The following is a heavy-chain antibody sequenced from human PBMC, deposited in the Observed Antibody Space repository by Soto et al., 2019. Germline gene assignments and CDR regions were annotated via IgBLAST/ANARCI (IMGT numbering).Heavy chain of an antibody. CDR1: GYTFSGYY. D-gene: IGHD2-21*01. V-gene: IGHV1-2*02. J-gene: IGHJ6*02. CDR3: ARDLIRRILQSLSHYGMDV. Sequence: QVQLVQSGAEVTKLGASVKVSCKASGYTFSGYYIHWVRQAPGHGLEWMGWINPKSGDTNDAQKFQGGVTMTRDNSINTVYLELTSLTADDTAVYYCARDLIRRILQSLSHYGMDVWGQGTTVSVSS. CDR2: INPKSGDT.